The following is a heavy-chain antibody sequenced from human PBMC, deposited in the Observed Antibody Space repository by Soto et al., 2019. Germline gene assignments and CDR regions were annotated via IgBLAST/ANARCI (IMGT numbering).Heavy chain of an antibody. Sequence: SVKVSCKASGFTFTSSAVQWVRQARGQRLEWIGWIVVGSGNTNYAQKFQERVTITRDMSTSTAYMELSSLRSEDTAVYYCAAGTPYPYGPFVYFDLWGRRTLVTVSS. D-gene: IGHD4-17*01. CDR2: IVVGSGNT. CDR1: GFTFTSSA. CDR3: AAGTPYPYGPFVYFDL. J-gene: IGHJ2*01. V-gene: IGHV1-58*01.